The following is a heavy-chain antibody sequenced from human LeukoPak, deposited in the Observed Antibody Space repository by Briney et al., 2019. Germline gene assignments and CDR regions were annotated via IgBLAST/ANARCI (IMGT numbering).Heavy chain of an antibody. Sequence: GGSLRLSCAASGFTFSSYAMSWVRQAPGKGLEWVSTISGSGGSTYYAVSVKGRFTISRDNSKNTLYLQMNSLRAEDTAVYYCAKGTGSYYFRFDYWGQGTLVTVSS. V-gene: IGHV3-23*01. CDR1: GFTFSSYA. CDR3: AKGTGSYYFRFDY. D-gene: IGHD1-26*01. J-gene: IGHJ4*02. CDR2: ISGSGGST.